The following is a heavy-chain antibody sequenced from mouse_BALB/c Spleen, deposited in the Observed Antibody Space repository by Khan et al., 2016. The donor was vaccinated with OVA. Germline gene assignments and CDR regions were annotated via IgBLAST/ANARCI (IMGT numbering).Heavy chain of an antibody. CDR1: GYTFTNYG. CDR3: AGLPYCSNVMVY. V-gene: IGHV9-3-1*01. Sequence: QIQLVQSGPELKKPGETVKISCKASGYTFTNYGMNWVKQAPGKGLKWMGWINTYTGEPTYADDFKGRFAFSLETSASTAYLQINNLKNEDTATYFGAGLPYCSNVMVYWGQGTSVTVSS. D-gene: IGHD2-10*01. CDR2: INTYTGEP. J-gene: IGHJ4*01.